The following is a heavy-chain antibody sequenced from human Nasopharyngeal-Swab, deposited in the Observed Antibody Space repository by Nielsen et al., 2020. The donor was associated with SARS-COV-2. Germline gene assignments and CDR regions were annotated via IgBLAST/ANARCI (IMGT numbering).Heavy chain of an antibody. CDR2: IYYSGST. J-gene: IGHJ4*02. D-gene: IGHD3-22*01. CDR1: VGSFSGYY. CDR3: ASTYYYDSSGYYY. V-gene: IGHV4-59*08. Sequence: SETLSLTCAVYVGSFSGYYWSWIRQPPGKGLEWIGYIYYSGSTNYNPSLKSRVTISVDTSKNQFSLKLSSVTAADTAVYYCASTYYYDSSGYYYWGQGTLVTVSS.